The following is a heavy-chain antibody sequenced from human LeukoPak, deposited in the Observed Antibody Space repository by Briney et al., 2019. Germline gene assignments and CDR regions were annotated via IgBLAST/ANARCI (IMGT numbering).Heavy chain of an antibody. CDR3: AKETVVVVAATPDAFDI. CDR1: GFTFSSYA. J-gene: IGHJ3*02. V-gene: IGHV3-23*01. D-gene: IGHD2-15*01. CDR2: ISGSGGST. Sequence: GGSLRLSCAASGFTFSSYAMSWVRQAPGKGLEWVSGISGSGGSTHYADSVKDRFTISRDNSKNTLYLQMNSLRAEDMAVYYCAKETVVVVAATPDAFDIWGQGTMVTVPS.